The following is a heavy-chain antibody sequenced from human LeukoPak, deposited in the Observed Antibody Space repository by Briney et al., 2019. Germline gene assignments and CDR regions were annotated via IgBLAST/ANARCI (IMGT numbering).Heavy chain of an antibody. CDR2: ISGSGGST. J-gene: IGHJ4*02. CDR3: AKDHRKAAAGTFDY. V-gene: IGHV3-23*01. Sequence: GGSLSLSCAASGFTFSSYAMSWVRQAPGKGLEWVSAISGSGGSTYYADSVKGRFIISRDNSKNTLYLQMNSLRAEDTAVYYCAKDHRKAAAGTFDYWGQGTLVTVSS. D-gene: IGHD6-13*01. CDR1: GFTFSSYA.